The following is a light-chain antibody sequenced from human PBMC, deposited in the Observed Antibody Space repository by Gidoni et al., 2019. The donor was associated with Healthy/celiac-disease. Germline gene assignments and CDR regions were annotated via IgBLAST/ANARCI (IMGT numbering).Light chain of an antibody. CDR1: QSILYSSNNNNY. CDR3: HEYFRTPWT. CDR2: WAS. V-gene: IGKV4-1*01. Sequence: DNVMTQSADSLAMSLGERATINCKSRQSILYSSNNNNYLAWYQQQPGHPPKLLIYWASTRESGVPERFSDSGSGTDFTRTIISLQTEDVAVYYGHEYFRTPWTFGQGTKVEIK. J-gene: IGKJ1*01.